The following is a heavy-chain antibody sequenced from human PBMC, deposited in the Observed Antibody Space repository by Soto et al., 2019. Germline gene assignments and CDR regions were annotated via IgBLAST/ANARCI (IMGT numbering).Heavy chain of an antibody. D-gene: IGHD6-19*01. J-gene: IGHJ6*02. CDR1: GFTFSSYA. CDR2: ISYDGSNK. CDR3: ARDSSSGLNYYGMGV. V-gene: IGHV3-30-3*01. Sequence: QVQLVESGGGVVQPGRSLRLSCAASGFTFSSYAMHWVRQAPGKGLEWVAVISYDGSNKYYADSVKGRFTISRDNSKNTLYLQMNSLRAEDTAVYYCARDSSSGLNYYGMGVWGQGTTVTVSS.